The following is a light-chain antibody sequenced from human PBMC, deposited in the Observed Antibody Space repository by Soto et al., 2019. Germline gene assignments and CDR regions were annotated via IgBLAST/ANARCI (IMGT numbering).Light chain of an antibody. V-gene: IGLV2-14*01. CDR1: SKDVGGYNY. CDR3: NSYSNTSTLYV. Sequence: QSVLNQPASVSGSPGQSLTISCTGTSKDVGGYNYVSWYQKHPGKAPKLMIYDVSNRPSGISNRFSGSKSGNTASLTISGLQAEDEADYYCNSYSNTSTLYVFGTGTKVTVL. CDR2: DVS. J-gene: IGLJ1*01.